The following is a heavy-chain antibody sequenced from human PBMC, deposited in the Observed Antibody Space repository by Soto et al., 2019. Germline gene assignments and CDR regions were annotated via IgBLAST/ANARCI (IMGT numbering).Heavy chain of an antibody. Sequence: SVKVSCKASGGALSSYAISWVRQAPGQGFEWMGWISPIFGTANYAQKLQDRVTMTADKSTSTAYMELSSLKSDDTAVYYCARSPYYDFWSGNNWFDPWGQGTLVTVSS. CDR1: GGALSSYA. J-gene: IGHJ5*02. CDR2: ISPIFGTA. CDR3: ARSPYYDFWSGNNWFDP. V-gene: IGHV1-69*06. D-gene: IGHD3-3*01.